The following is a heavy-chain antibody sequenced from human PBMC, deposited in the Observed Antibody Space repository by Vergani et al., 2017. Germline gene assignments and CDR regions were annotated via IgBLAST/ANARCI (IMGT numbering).Heavy chain of an antibody. D-gene: IGHD4-17*01. Sequence: EVQLVQSGAEVKKPGATMKISCKVSGYTFTDHYMHWVKQAPGKGLEWMGLVDTEDGETIYAGKFKGRVTIAADTSTDTAHLELSSLRSEDTAVYYCATPQTVTTGGMEVWGQGTTVIVSS. CDR1: GYTFTDHY. CDR3: ATPQTVTTGGMEV. J-gene: IGHJ6*02. CDR2: VDTEDGET. V-gene: IGHV1-69-2*01.